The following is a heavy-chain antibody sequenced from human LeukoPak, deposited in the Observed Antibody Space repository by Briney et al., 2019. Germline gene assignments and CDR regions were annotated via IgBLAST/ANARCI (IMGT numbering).Heavy chain of an antibody. J-gene: IGHJ4*02. CDR3: ARHKDHYAGFDY. CDR2: IYYSGST. D-gene: IGHD3-16*01. CDR1: GGSFSTYY. V-gene: IGHV4-59*08. Sequence: SETLSLTCTVSGGSFSTYYWSWIRQPPGKGLEWIGYIYYSGSTNYNPSLKSRVTISVDTSKNQFSLKLSSVTAADTAVYYCARHKDHYAGFDYWGQGTLVTVSS.